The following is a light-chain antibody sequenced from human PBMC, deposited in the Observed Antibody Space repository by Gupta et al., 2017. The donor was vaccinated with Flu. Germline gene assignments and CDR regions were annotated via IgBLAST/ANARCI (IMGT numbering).Light chain of an antibody. CDR2: GAS. CDR1: QSVSSSY. J-gene: IGKJ3*01. V-gene: IGKV3-20*01. CDR3: QQYGSSPLFT. Sequence: EIVFTPSPVTLSLSPGERATLSCRASQSVSSSYLAWYQQKPGQAPRLLIYGASSRATGIPDRFSGSGSGTDFTLTISRLEPEDFAVYYCQQYGSSPLFTFGPGTKVDIK.